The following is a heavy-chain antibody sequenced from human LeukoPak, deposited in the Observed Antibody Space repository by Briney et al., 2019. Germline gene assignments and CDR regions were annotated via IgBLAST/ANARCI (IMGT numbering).Heavy chain of an antibody. Sequence: ASVKVSCKASGYTFTSYAMHWVRQAPGQRLEWMGWINAGNGNTKYSQKFQGRVTITSDTSASTAYMELSSLRSEDTAVYYCARVIGATVTTSDAFDIWGQGTMVTVSS. J-gene: IGHJ3*02. V-gene: IGHV1-3*01. CDR2: INAGNGNT. D-gene: IGHD4-17*01. CDR3: ARVIGATVTTSDAFDI. CDR1: GYTFTSYA.